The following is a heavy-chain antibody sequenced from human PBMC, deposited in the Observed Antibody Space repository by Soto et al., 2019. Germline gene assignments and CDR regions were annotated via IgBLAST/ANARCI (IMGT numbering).Heavy chain of an antibody. D-gene: IGHD2-15*01. V-gene: IGHV1-69*01. CDR3: ALGLRGYHIDS. CDR2: IIPIFGTT. Sequence: QVHLLQSGSEVKKPGSSVKVSCRASGDTFSNSAFSWARQAPGQGLEWMGGIIPIFGTTSYAQKLQGRVILTADESTTTVYMELMSLRSEDTALYFCALGLRGYHIDSWGQGTQVTVSS. CDR1: GDTFSNSA. J-gene: IGHJ4*02.